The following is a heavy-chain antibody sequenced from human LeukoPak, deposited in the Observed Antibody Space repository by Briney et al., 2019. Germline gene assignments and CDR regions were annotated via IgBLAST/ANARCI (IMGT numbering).Heavy chain of an antibody. CDR1: GFTFSSYG. CDR2: INDDGDSA. J-gene: IGHJ5*02. V-gene: IGHV3-74*01. Sequence: PGGSLRLSCAASGFTFSSYGMHWVRQAPGKGLVWVSRINDDGDSASYADSVKGRFTISRDNARNTLYLQMNSLRAEDTAVYYCARYGEPRFGPWGQGTLVTVSS. D-gene: IGHD4-17*01. CDR3: ARYGEPRFGP.